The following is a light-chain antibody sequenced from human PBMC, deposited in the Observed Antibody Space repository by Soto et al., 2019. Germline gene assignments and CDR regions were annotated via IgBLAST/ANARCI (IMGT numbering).Light chain of an antibody. Sequence: QSALTQPASVSGSPGQSITISCTGTNSDVGGYNYVSWYQQHPGKAPELMIYEVSHRPSGVSNRFSGSKSDNTASLTISGLQAEDEADYYCSSYTSISTLYVFGTGTKFT. CDR2: EVS. J-gene: IGLJ1*01. CDR1: NSDVGGYNY. V-gene: IGLV2-14*01. CDR3: SSYTSISTLYV.